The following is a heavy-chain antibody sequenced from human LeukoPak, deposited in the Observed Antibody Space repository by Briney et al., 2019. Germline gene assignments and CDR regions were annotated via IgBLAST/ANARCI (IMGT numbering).Heavy chain of an antibody. Sequence: PGRSLRLSCAPSGFTFSRHGMHWVRQAPGKGLEWVAVISYDGSNKYYADSVKGRFTISRDNAKNTLYLQMNSLRVEDTAVYYCARGRPHGNDYWGQGTLVTVSS. CDR2: ISYDGSNK. V-gene: IGHV3-30*03. J-gene: IGHJ4*02. CDR3: ARGRPHGNDY. CDR1: GFTFSRHG. D-gene: IGHD4-23*01.